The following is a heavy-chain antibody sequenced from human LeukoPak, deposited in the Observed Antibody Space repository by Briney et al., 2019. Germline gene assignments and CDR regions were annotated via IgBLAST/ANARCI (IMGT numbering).Heavy chain of an antibody. V-gene: IGHV3-7*03. CDR2: IKQDGSEK. CDR3: ARDPYSGTGMPPRD. Sequence: GGSLRLSCVASGFTFSSRDWMTWVRQAPGKGLEWVANIKQDGSEKNYVDSVKGRFTISRDNAKNSLYLQMNSLRAEDTALYYCARDPYSGTGMPPRDWGQGTLVTVSS. J-gene: IGHJ4*02. CDR1: GFTFSSRDW. D-gene: IGHD1-1*01.